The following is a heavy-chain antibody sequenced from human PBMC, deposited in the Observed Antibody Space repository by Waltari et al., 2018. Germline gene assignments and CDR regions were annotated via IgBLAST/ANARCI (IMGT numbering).Heavy chain of an antibody. Sequence: EVHLVETGGGLIQPGGSLRLSCAVSGVTVSSSYMSWVRTAPGKGLEWVSYLSAGGDTYFAGSLQGRVTISRDDSKNSLFLQMNSLSAADTAVYYCAKGTIFAGALDYWGQGALVTVSS. CDR1: GVTVSSSY. V-gene: IGHV3-53*02. CDR2: LSAGGDT. CDR3: AKGTIFAGALDY. J-gene: IGHJ4*02. D-gene: IGHD3-3*02.